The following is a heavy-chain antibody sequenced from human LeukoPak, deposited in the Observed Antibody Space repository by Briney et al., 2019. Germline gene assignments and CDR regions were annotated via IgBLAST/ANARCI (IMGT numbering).Heavy chain of an antibody. V-gene: IGHV1-2*02. CDR2: INPSSGGT. D-gene: IGHD3-22*01. CDR3: ARDPDSSGCYGYNWFDP. Sequence: ASVKVSCKASGYTFTGYYMHWVRQAPGQGLEWMGWINPSSGGTNYAQKFQGRVTMTRDTSISTAYMELSRLRSDDTAVYYCARDPDSSGCYGYNWFDPWGQGTLVTVSS. CDR1: GYTFTGYY. J-gene: IGHJ5*02.